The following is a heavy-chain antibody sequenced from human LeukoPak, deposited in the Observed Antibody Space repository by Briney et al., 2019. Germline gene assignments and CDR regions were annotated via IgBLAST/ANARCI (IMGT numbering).Heavy chain of an antibody. D-gene: IGHD2-2*01. V-gene: IGHV4-59*12. Sequence: SETLSLTCTVSGGSISSYYWSWIRQPPGKGLEWIGYIYYSGSTYYNPSLKSRVTISVDRSKNQFSLKLSSVTAADTAVYYCARYCSSTSCYVFDIWGQGTMVTVSS. CDR2: IYYSGST. J-gene: IGHJ3*02. CDR1: GGSISSYY. CDR3: ARYCSSTSCYVFDI.